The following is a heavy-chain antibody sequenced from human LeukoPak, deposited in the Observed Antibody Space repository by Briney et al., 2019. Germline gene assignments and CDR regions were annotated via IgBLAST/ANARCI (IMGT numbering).Heavy chain of an antibody. CDR1: GFTFSSYS. D-gene: IGHD2-2*01. V-gene: IGHV3-21*01. CDR2: ISSSSSYI. Sequence: GGSLRLSCAASGFTFSSYSMNWVRQAPGKGLEWVSSISSSSSYIYYADSVKGRFTISRDNAKNSLYLQTNSLRAEDTAVYYCAREDTDIVVVPAANHFDYWGQGTLVTVSS. CDR3: AREDTDIVVVPAANHFDY. J-gene: IGHJ4*02.